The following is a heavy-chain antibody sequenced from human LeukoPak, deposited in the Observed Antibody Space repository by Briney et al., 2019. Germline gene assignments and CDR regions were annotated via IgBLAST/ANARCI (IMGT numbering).Heavy chain of an antibody. Sequence: GGSLRLSCAASGFTFSSFEMNWVRQAPGKGLEWVSYISSTGSTIHYADSVKGRFTISRDNAKNSLYLQMNSLRAEDAAVYYCAREASKRGAAAVDFWSQGALVTVSS. J-gene: IGHJ4*02. V-gene: IGHV3-48*03. D-gene: IGHD2-15*01. CDR1: GFTFSSFE. CDR2: ISSTGSTI. CDR3: AREASKRGAAAVDF.